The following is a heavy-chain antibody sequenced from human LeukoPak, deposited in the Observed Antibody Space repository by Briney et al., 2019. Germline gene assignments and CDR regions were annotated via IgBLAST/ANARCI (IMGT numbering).Heavy chain of an antibody. D-gene: IGHD2-15*01. CDR3: AKVRYCSGVNCYPDDN. J-gene: IGHJ4*02. Sequence: GGSLRLSCAASGFTFSSYWMHWVRQAPGKGLVWVSRIKSDGSNTNYADSVKGRFTISRDNSKNMLYLEMNSLSTEDTAVYYCAKVRYCSGVNCYPDDNWGQGTLVTVSS. CDR2: IKSDGSNT. CDR1: GFTFSSYW. V-gene: IGHV3-74*01.